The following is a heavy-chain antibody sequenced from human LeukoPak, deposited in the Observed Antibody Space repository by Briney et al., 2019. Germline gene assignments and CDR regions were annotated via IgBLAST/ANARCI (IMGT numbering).Heavy chain of an antibody. CDR2: INHSGSA. Sequence: SETLSLTCAVYGGSFSGYYWSWIRQPPGKGLEWIGEINHSGSANYNPSLKSRVTISVDTSKNQFSLKLSSVTAADTAVYYCAGRPYYDTAKFDYWGQGTLVTVSS. D-gene: IGHD3-22*01. CDR1: GGSFSGYY. V-gene: IGHV4-34*01. J-gene: IGHJ4*02. CDR3: AGRPYYDTAKFDY.